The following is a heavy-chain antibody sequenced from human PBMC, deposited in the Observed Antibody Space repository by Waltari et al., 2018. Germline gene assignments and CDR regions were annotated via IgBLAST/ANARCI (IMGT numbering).Heavy chain of an antibody. Sequence: EVQVVESGGGLVQPGGSLRLPCAAYGFTFPTSWMTWVRQAPGKGLEWVANIKTDGSETYYVDSVKGRFTISRDNTKNSLYLQMSSLRAEDTAVYYCAIGGVETSWYWRYWGQGTLVTVSS. V-gene: IGHV3-7*01. D-gene: IGHD6-13*01. J-gene: IGHJ4*02. CDR3: AIGGVETSWYWRY. CDR2: IKTDGSET. CDR1: GFTFPTSW.